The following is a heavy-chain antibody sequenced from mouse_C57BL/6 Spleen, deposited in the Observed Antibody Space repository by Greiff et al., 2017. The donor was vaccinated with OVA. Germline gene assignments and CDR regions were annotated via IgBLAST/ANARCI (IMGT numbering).Heavy chain of an antibody. Sequence: VQLQQSGPELVKPGASVKIPCKASGYTFTDYNMDWVKQSHGKSLEWIGDINPNNGGTNYNQKFKGKATLTVDKSSSTAYMEISSLTSEDTAVYYGARVPDYGSGYSAMDYWGQGTSVTVSS. CDR1: GYTFTDYN. V-gene: IGHV1-18*01. D-gene: IGHD2-4*01. J-gene: IGHJ4*01. CDR2: INPNNGGT. CDR3: ARVPDYGSGYSAMDY.